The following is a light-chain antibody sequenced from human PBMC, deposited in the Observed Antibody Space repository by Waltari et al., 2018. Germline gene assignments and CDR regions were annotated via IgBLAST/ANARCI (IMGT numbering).Light chain of an antibody. CDR3: RSYRGSSVV. V-gene: IGLV2-14*03. J-gene: IGLJ2*01. Sequence: SWDQQHPCKDPQRMIVYIRYRPTGISNRFSGSKSGNTASLTVAGLQADDEADYYCRSYRGSSVVFGGGTKLTVL. CDR2: YIR.